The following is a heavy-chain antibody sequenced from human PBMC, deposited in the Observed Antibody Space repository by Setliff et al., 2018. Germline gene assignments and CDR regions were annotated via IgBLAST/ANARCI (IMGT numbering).Heavy chain of an antibody. CDR3: ARDGGMGMVKGYYYGLDA. D-gene: IGHD5-18*01. V-gene: IGHV3-48*03. CDR1: GFTFSSHT. CDR2: FSSSGSI. J-gene: IGHJ6*02. Sequence: GGSLRLSCGASGFTFSSHTMNWVRQGPGKGLEWVAYFSSSGSISYANSVKGRFTISRDNAKNSLYLQMNSLRVEDTAVYYCARDGGMGMVKGYYYGLDAWGPGTSVTVSS.